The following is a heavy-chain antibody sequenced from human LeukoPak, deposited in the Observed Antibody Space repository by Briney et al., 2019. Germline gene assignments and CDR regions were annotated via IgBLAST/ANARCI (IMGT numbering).Heavy chain of an antibody. J-gene: IGHJ4*02. CDR3: ARDHGGRYCSSTSCYTVF. CDR1: GFTFSNAW. CDR2: ISSNSNTI. Sequence: GGSLRLSCAASGFTFSNAWMNWARQAPGKGLEWVSYISSNSNTIYYADSVKGRFTISRDNAKNSLYLQMNSLRAEDTAVYYCARDHGGRYCSSTSCYTVFWGQGTLVTVSS. V-gene: IGHV3-48*04. D-gene: IGHD2-2*02.